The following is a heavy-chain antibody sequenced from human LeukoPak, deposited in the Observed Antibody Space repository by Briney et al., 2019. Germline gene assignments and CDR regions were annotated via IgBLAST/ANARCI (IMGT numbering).Heavy chain of an antibody. CDR2: INHSGST. Sequence: SETLSLTCAVYGGSFSGYYWSWLRQPPGKGLEWIGEINHSGSTNYNPSLKSRVTISVDTSKNQFSLKLSSVTAADTAVYYCARGLAAGSPRPYYYYGMDVWGQGTTVTVSS. CDR3: ARGLAAGSPRPYYYYGMDV. V-gene: IGHV4-34*01. CDR1: GGSFSGYY. J-gene: IGHJ6*02. D-gene: IGHD6-13*01.